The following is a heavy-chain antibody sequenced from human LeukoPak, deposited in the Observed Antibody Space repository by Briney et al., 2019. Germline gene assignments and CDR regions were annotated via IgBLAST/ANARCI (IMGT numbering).Heavy chain of an antibody. V-gene: IGHV4-4*09. D-gene: IGHD4-17*01. CDR3: AREAPDYGDYELVGAFDI. CDR2: IYTSGST. Sequence: PSETLSLTCTVSGGSISSYYWSWIRQPPGKGLEWIGSIYTSGSTNYNPFLKSRVTISVDTSKNQFSLKLTSVTAADTAVYYCAREAPDYGDYELVGAFDIWGQGTMVTVSS. J-gene: IGHJ3*02. CDR1: GGSISSYY.